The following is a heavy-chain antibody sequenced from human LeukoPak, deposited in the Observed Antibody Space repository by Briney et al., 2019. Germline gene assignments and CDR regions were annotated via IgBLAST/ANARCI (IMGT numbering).Heavy chain of an antibody. Sequence: GGSLRLSCAASGFTFSSYAMHWVRQAPDKGLEWVAVISHDGSNKYYADSVKGRFTISRDNSKNTLYLQMNSLRAEDTAVYYCAKSGASTRSSGYYHLSFDYWGQGTLVTVSS. CDR1: GFTFSSYA. V-gene: IGHV3-30-3*02. CDR3: AKSGASTRSSGYYHLSFDY. D-gene: IGHD3-22*01. J-gene: IGHJ4*02. CDR2: ISHDGSNK.